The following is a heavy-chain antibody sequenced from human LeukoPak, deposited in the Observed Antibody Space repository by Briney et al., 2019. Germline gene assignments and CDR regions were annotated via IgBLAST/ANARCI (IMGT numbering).Heavy chain of an antibody. J-gene: IGHJ4*02. CDR2: ISAYNGNT. CDR3: ARGYYYDSSGSIDYFDY. V-gene: IGHV1-18*01. CDR1: GYTFTSYG. D-gene: IGHD3-22*01. Sequence: ASVKVSCKASGYTFTSYGISWVRQAPGQGLEWMGWISAYNGNTNYAQKFQGRVTMTRDTSISTAYMELSRLRSDDTAVYYCARGYYYDSSGSIDYFDYWGQGTLVTVSS.